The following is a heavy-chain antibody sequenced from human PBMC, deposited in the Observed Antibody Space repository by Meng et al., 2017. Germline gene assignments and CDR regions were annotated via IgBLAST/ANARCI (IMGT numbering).Heavy chain of an antibody. V-gene: IGHV1-69*01. D-gene: IGHD3-10*01. Sequence: GQLLQAGPEVKKPGSSVTVPLKASGGIFSSYAITWVPHAPGQGFEWMGRITAIFGAANYAQNFQGRVTITADDSTSTVYMELSSKSSEDTDVYSCARGADYYGSGDYHRRLDYWGQGTLVTASS. CDR2: ITAIFGAA. CDR3: ARGADYYGSGDYHRRLDY. J-gene: IGHJ4*02. CDR1: GGIFSSYA.